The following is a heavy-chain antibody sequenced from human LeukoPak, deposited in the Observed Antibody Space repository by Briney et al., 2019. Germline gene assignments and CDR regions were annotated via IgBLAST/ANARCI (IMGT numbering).Heavy chain of an antibody. J-gene: IGHJ4*02. Sequence: SVKVSCKASGYTFTAYYMHWVRQAPGQGLEWMGWINPDSGGTNYAQKFQGRVTMTRDTSISTAYMELNRLTSDDTAVYHCARDRSPAPGRSYGRGHFDYWGQGTLVTVSS. D-gene: IGHD5-18*01. V-gene: IGHV1-2*02. CDR2: INPDSGGT. CDR1: GYTFTAYY. CDR3: ARDRSPAPGRSYGRGHFDY.